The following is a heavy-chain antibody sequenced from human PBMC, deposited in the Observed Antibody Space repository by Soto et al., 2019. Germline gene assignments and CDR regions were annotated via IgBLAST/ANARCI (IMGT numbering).Heavy chain of an antibody. V-gene: IGHV1-18*01. CDR2: ISAHNGNT. Sequence: QVQLVQSGAEVKKPGASVKVSCKASGYTFTSYGISWVRQAPGQGLEWMGWISAHNGNTNYAQKLQGRVTMTTDTSTSTAYMELRSLRSDDTAVYYCARSTLRPRALYSSSWQPTDAFDIWGQGTMVTVSS. CDR1: GYTFTSYG. D-gene: IGHD6-13*01. CDR3: ARSTLRPRALYSSSWQPTDAFDI. J-gene: IGHJ3*02.